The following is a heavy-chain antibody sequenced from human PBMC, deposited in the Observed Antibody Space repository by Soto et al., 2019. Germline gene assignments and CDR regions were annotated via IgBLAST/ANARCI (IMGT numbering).Heavy chain of an antibody. CDR1: GFTFSSYA. CDR3: ARRGSGSYYDY. D-gene: IGHD1-26*01. Sequence: EVQLLESGGGLVQPGGSLRLSCAASGFTFSSYAMRWVRQAPVKGLEWVSAISGRGDSTYYADSVKGRFTISRDNSKNPLYLQMNSLRAEDTAVYYCARRGSGSYYDYWGQGTLVTVSS. CDR2: ISGRGDST. V-gene: IGHV3-23*01. J-gene: IGHJ4*02.